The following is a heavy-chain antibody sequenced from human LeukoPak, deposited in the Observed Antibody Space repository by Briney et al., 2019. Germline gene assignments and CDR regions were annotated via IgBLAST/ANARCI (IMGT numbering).Heavy chain of an antibody. CDR3: ARGRLRYFDFDY. CDR1: GGSISSSSYY. V-gene: IGHV4-39*07. D-gene: IGHD3-9*01. Sequence: SETLSLTCTVSGGSISSSSYYWGWIRQPPGKGLEWIGSIYYSGSTYYNPSLKSRVTMSVDTSKNQFSLKLSSVTAADTAVYYCARGRLRYFDFDYWGQGTLVTVSS. J-gene: IGHJ4*02. CDR2: IYYSGST.